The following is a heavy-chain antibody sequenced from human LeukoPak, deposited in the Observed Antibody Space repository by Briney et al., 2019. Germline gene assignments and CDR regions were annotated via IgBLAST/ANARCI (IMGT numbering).Heavy chain of an antibody. J-gene: IGHJ4*02. CDR2: ISDSGGST. D-gene: IGHD3-10*01. CDR1: GITLGNYG. CDR3: AKRGVVIRVFLVGFHKEAYYFDS. V-gene: IGHV3-23*01. Sequence: PGGSLRLSCAVSGITLGNYGMSWVRQPPGKGLEWVAVISDSGGSTNYADSVKGRFTISRDTPRNTLYLQMNSLRAEDTAVYFCAKRGVVIRVFLVGFHKEAYYFDSWGQGALVTVSS.